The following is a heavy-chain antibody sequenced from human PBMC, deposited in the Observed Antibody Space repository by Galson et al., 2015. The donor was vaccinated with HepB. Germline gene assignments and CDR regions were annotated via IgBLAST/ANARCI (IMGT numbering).Heavy chain of an antibody. V-gene: IGHV1-18*04. CDR2: ISAYNDNT. CDR3: ARADYDFWSGLSWFDP. D-gene: IGHD3-3*01. CDR1: GYTFTSYG. J-gene: IGHJ5*02. Sequence: QSGAEVKKPGASVKVSCKASGYTFTSYGISWVRQAPGQGLEWMGWISAYNDNTNYAQKLQGRVTMTTDTSTSTAYMELRSLRSDDTAVYYCARADYDFWSGLSWFDPWGQGTLVTVSS.